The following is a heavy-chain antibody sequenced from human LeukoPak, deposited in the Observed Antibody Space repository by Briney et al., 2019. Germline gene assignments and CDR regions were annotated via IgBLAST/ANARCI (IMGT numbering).Heavy chain of an antibody. J-gene: IGHJ3*02. D-gene: IGHD1-1*01. CDR1: GLTISSSG. CDR3: ARDGFNDRSGDNDGFDM. V-gene: IGHV3-23*01. Sequence: GGSLRLSCASSGLTISSSGMSWVRQAPGKGLEWVSAISGSGDRIHYADSVRGRFTISRDTSKDTLYLQMNSLRADDTAVYYCARDGFNDRSGDNDGFDMWGQGTMVTVSS. CDR2: ISGSGDRI.